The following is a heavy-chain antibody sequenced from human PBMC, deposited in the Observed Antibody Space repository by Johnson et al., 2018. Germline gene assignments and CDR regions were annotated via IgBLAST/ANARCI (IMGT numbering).Heavy chain of an antibody. D-gene: IGHD3-10*01. V-gene: IGHV3-74*02. Sequence: VQLVQSGGGVVQPGRSLRLSCAASGFTFSDYAMSWVRQAPGEGLEWVSRINSDGRSTTYAGSVKGRVTISRDNARNKLFLQMDSLRAEDTAVYYCARGGLPGMQFHHRGQGTLATVSS. J-gene: IGHJ1*01. CDR2: INSDGRST. CDR1: GFTFSDYA. CDR3: ARGGLPGMQFHH.